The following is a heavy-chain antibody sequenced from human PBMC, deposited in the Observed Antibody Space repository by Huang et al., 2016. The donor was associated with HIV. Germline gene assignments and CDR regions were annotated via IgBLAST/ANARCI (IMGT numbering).Heavy chain of an antibody. Sequence: EVDLVQSGTEVKKPGASLKISCKGSGYIFTTSWIGWVRQMPGKGLEGMGIIYPGDSDTRYSPSFQGQVTMSVDKSINTAYLHWGSLKASDTAMYYCARLAGGTWSYYFDLWGQGALVTVSS. CDR3: ARLAGGTWSYYFDL. V-gene: IGHV5-51*03. CDR2: IYPGDSDT. J-gene: IGHJ4*02. D-gene: IGHD3-10*01. CDR1: GYIFTTSW.